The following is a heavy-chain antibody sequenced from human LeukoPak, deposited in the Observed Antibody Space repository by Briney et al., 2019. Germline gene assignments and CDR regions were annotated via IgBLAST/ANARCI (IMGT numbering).Heavy chain of an antibody. CDR1: GFTFSDYN. CDR2: ITSSSSYI. CDR3: ARDLRGIAAA. V-gene: IGHV3-21*01. Sequence: GGSLRLSCAASGFTFSDYNMNWVRQAPGKGLEWLSSITSSSSYIYYADSVKGRFTISRDNARDSLFLQMNSLRAEDTAAYYCARDLRGIAAAWGQGTLVTVSS. J-gene: IGHJ5*02. D-gene: IGHD6-13*01.